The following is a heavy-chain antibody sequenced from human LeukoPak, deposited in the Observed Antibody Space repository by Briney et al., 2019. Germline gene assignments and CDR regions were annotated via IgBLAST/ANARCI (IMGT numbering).Heavy chain of an antibody. CDR1: GYTFTRYA. Sequence: ASVKVSCKASGYTFTRYAMNWVRQAPGQGLEWLGWINTNTGNPTYAQGFTGRFVFSLDTSVSTAYLQISSLKAEDTAVYYCARDSDAMAVAGTGSCFDPWGQGTLVTVSS. D-gene: IGHD6-19*01. CDR2: INTNTGNP. J-gene: IGHJ5*02. V-gene: IGHV7-4-1*02. CDR3: ARDSDAMAVAGTGSCFDP.